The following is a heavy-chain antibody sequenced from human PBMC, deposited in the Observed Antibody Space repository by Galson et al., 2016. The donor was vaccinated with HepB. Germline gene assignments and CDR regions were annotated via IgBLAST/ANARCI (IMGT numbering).Heavy chain of an antibody. CDR1: GFTFSGYS. V-gene: IGHV3-7*01. J-gene: IGHJ2*01. CDR3: AREDWHFDL. CDR2: TNKDVSEK. Sequence: SLRLSCAASGFTFSGYSMNWVRQAPGKGLEWVANTNKDVSEKYFADSVKGRFTISRDNAKNSLYLQMNSLRVEDTAIYYCAREDWHFDLWGRGTLVTVSS.